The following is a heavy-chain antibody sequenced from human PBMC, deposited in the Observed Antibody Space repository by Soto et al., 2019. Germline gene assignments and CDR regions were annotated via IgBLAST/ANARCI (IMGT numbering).Heavy chain of an antibody. V-gene: IGHV3-30*18. D-gene: IGHD3-10*01. CDR2: ISYDGSNK. CDR1: GFTFSSYG. CDR3: AKDSVFGGTLGSVSYRHYYYYYGMDV. J-gene: IGHJ6*02. Sequence: QVQLVESGGGVVQPGRSLRLSCAASGFTFSSYGMHWVRQAPGKALEWVAVISYDGSNKYYADSVKGRFTISRDNSKNTRYLQMNGLRAEDTAVYYCAKDSVFGGTLGSVSYRHYYYYYGMDVWGQGTTVTVSS.